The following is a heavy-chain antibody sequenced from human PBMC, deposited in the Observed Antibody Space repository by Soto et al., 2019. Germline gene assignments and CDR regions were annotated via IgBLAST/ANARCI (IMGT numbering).Heavy chain of an antibody. D-gene: IGHD1-1*01. CDR3: AKDLGTRFYYHGLDV. CDR1: GFTFSTYG. J-gene: IGHJ6*02. V-gene: IGHV3-30*18. CDR2: ILYDGSNK. Sequence: GGSLRLSCAASGFTFSTYGMHWVRQAPGKGLEWVALILYDGSNKYYADSVKGRFTISRDNSKNTLYLQMNSLRAEDTAVYYCAKDLGTRFYYHGLDVWGQGTTVTVSS.